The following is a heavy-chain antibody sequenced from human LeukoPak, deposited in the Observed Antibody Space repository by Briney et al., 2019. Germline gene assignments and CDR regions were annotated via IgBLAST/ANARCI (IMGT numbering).Heavy chain of an antibody. D-gene: IGHD3-10*01. V-gene: IGHV1-46*01. J-gene: IGHJ4*02. CDR1: EHTLTGYY. CDR3: ARVLHGSGSDTPWFDY. Sequence: ASVKVSCKASEHTLTGYYMHWVRQAPGQGLEWMGIINPSGGSTSYAQKFQGRVTMTRDTSTSTVYMELSSLRSEDTAVYYCARVLHGSGSDTPWFDYWGQGTLVAVSS. CDR2: INPSGGST.